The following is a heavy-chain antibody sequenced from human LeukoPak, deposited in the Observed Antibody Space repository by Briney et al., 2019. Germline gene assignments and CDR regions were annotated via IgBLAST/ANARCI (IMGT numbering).Heavy chain of an antibody. V-gene: IGHV3-23*01. CDR1: GFTFSSYG. D-gene: IGHD3-10*01. J-gene: IGHJ6*03. CDR2: ISGGGGST. CDR3: ARVDGSGSYYYYYYYYMDV. Sequence: GGSLRLSCAASGFTFSSYGMSWVRQAPGKGLEWVSAISGGGGSTYYADSVKGRFTISRDNSKNTLYLQMNSLRAEDTAVYYCARVDGSGSYYYYYYYYMDVWGKGTTVTISS.